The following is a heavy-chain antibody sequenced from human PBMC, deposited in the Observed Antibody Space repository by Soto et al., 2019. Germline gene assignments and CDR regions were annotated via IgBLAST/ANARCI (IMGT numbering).Heavy chain of an antibody. CDR2: ISGSGRET. CDR1: GFTFSNYA. CDR3: AKSERITVSIAAFHGDS. D-gene: IGHD2-15*01. J-gene: IGHJ4*02. Sequence: EVQLLESGGAMVQPGGSLRLSCAASGFTFSNYAMSWVRQAPGKGLEWVSAISGSGRETYYADPFKGRFTISRDNSRSTLSLQMNGLRVEDAAVYYCAKSERITVSIAAFHGDSWGQGTLVTVSS. V-gene: IGHV3-23*01.